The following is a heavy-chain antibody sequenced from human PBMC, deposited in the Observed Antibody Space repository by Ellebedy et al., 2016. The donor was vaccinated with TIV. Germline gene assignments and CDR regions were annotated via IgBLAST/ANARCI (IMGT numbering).Heavy chain of an antibody. V-gene: IGHV3-7*04. Sequence: PGGSLRLSCAASGFTFTTFWMSWVRQAPGKGLEWVGNINQDGSEKCYGDSVKGRFTISRDNAKNSVYLQMNSLRAEDTAVYYCARENWYNDYWGQGTLDTVSS. D-gene: IGHD1/OR15-1a*01. CDR3: ARENWYNDY. J-gene: IGHJ4*02. CDR1: GFTFTTFW. CDR2: INQDGSEK.